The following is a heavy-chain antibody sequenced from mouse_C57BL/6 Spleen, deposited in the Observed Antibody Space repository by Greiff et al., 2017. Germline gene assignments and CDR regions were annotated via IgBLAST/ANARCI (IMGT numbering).Heavy chain of an antibody. CDR2: IDPSDSET. CDR3: ATITTGARDY. Sequence: QVQLQQPGAELVRLGSSVKLSCKASGYTFTSYWMHWVKQRPIQGLEWIGNIDPSDSETHYNQKFKDKATLTVDKSSSTAYSQLSSLTSEDSAVYYCATITTGARDYWGQGTSVTVSS. V-gene: IGHV1-52*01. D-gene: IGHD1-1*01. J-gene: IGHJ4*01. CDR1: GYTFTSYW.